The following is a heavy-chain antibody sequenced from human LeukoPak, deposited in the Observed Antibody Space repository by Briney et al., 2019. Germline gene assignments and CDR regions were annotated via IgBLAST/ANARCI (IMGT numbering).Heavy chain of an antibody. CDR3: ARFRRDYGDTFDY. J-gene: IGHJ4*02. CDR2: IYPGDSDT. CDR1: GYSFTSYW. Sequence: GESLKISCKGSGYSFTSYWIGWVRQMPGKGLEWMGIIYPGDSDTRYSPSFQGQVTISADKSISTAYLQWSSLKASDTVMYYCARFRRDYGDTFDYWGQGTLVTVSS. V-gene: IGHV5-51*01. D-gene: IGHD4-17*01.